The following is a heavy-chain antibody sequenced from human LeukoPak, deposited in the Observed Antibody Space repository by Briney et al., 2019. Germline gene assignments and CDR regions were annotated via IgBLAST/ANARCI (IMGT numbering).Heavy chain of an antibody. V-gene: IGHV4-31*03. Sequence: ASQTLSLTCTVSGGSISTHVSGDSSVYYWTWIRQHPGKGLEFIGSIYYSGSTYYNPSLKSRLTISVDLSENKFSLKLSSVTAADTAVYYCARLEQTSWFDPWGPGTLVIVSS. CDR1: GGSISTHVSGDSSVYY. CDR3: ARLEQTSWFDP. J-gene: IGHJ5*02. D-gene: IGHD1/OR15-1a*01. CDR2: IYYSGST.